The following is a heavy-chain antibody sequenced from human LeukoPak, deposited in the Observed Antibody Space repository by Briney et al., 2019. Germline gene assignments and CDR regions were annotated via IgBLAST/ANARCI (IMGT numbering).Heavy chain of an antibody. CDR2: IYPGDSDT. CDR3: ARQTDKWELLLEAFDY. V-gene: IGHV5-51*01. J-gene: IGHJ4*02. D-gene: IGHD1-26*01. CDR1: GYSFTSYW. Sequence: GESLKIPCKGSGYSFTSYWIGWVRQMPGKGLEWMGIIYPGDSDTRYSPSFQGQVTISADKSISTAYLQWSSLKASDTAMYYCARQTDKWELLLEAFDYWGQGTLVTVSS.